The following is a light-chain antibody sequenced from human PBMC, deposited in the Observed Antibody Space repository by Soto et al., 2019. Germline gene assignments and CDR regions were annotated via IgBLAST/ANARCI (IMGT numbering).Light chain of an antibody. J-gene: IGKJ4*01. CDR3: QQYNNWPLT. CDR2: GPS. V-gene: IGKV3-15*01. Sequence: EIVMTQSPATLSVSPGERATLSCRASQSVSSNLAWYQQKPGQAPRLLIYGPSTRATGIPARFSGSGSGTEFTLTISSLQSEDFAVYYCQQYNNWPLTVGGGTKVDIK. CDR1: QSVSSN.